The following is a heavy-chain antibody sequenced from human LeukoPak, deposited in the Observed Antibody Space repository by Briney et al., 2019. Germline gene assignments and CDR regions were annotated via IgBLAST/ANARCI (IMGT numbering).Heavy chain of an antibody. CDR1: GFTFSSYA. CDR3: ARDPDYYDSSGYLFDP. CDR2: ISYDGSNK. J-gene: IGHJ5*02. V-gene: IGHV3-30-3*01. Sequence: PGGSLRLSCAASGFTFSSYAMHWVRQAPGKGLEWAAVISYDGSNKYYADSVKGRFTISRDNSKNTLYLQMNSLRAEDTAVYYCARDPDYYDSSGYLFDPWGQGTLVTVSS. D-gene: IGHD3-22*01.